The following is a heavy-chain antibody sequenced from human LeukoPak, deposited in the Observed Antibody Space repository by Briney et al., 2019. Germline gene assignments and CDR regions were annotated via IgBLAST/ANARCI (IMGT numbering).Heavy chain of an antibody. CDR3: ARVTVQMASTGDY. Sequence: PGGSLRLSCAASGFTFSSYSMNWVRQAPGKGLEWVSSISSSSSYIYYADSVKGRFTISRDNAKNSLYLQMNSLRAEDTAVYYCARVTVQMASTGDYWGQGTLVTVSS. D-gene: IGHD5-24*01. CDR1: GFTFSSYS. J-gene: IGHJ4*02. CDR2: ISSSSSYI. V-gene: IGHV3-21*01.